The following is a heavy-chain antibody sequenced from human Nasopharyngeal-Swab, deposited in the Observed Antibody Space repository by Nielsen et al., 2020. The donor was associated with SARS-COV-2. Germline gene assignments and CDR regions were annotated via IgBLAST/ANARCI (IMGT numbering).Heavy chain of an antibody. CDR1: GFIVNDNN. J-gene: IGHJ2*01. D-gene: IGHD3-16*01. CDR3: ARGRGGSDWYLDL. CDR2: TSSGLAT. V-gene: IGHV3-53*04. Sequence: GGSLRLSCAASGFIVNDNNIHWVRQAPGKGLQWVSFTSSGLATDYSDSVKGRFTISRHNSENPLYLQMNSLRPEDTAIYYCARGRGGSDWYLDLWGRGTLVTVSS.